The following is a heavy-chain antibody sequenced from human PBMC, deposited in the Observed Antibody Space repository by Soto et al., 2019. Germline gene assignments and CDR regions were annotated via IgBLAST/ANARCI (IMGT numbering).Heavy chain of an antibody. Sequence: PGGSLRLSCAASGFTFSSYEMNWVRQAPGKGLEWVSYISSSGSTIYYADSVKGRFTISRDNAKNSLYLQMNSLRAEDTAVYYCARGDYGGNSEGSYYGMDVWGQGTTVTVSS. CDR1: GFTFSSYE. J-gene: IGHJ6*02. D-gene: IGHD4-17*01. CDR3: ARGDYGGNSEGSYYGMDV. CDR2: ISSSGSTI. V-gene: IGHV3-48*03.